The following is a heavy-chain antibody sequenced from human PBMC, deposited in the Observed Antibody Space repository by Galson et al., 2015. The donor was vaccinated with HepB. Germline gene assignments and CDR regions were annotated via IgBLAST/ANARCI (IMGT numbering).Heavy chain of an antibody. D-gene: IGHD3-22*01. CDR3: ARHDPYYYDSKGYYPIDY. Sequence: QSGAEVKKPGESLRISCTGSGYSFTNYWISWVRQMPGKGLEWMGRMDPSDSYTNYSPSFQGHVTISADKSITTAYLQWSSLKASDTAMYYCARHDPYYYDSKGYYPIDYWGQGTLVTVSS. CDR1: GYSFTNYW. J-gene: IGHJ4*02. V-gene: IGHV5-10-1*01. CDR2: MDPSDSYT.